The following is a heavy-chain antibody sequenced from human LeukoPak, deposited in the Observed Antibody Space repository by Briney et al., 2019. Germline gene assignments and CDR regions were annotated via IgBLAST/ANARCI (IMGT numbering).Heavy chain of an antibody. V-gene: IGHV4-39*07. Sequence: PSETLSLTCTVSGGSIGVTNYYWGWFRQPPGKGLEWIGSIFYSGSTFYNPSFQSRITISVDTSKNQFSLKLSSVTAADTAVYYCAREGAHDAFDIWGQGTMVTVSS. D-gene: IGHD4/OR15-4a*01. CDR2: IFYSGST. J-gene: IGHJ3*02. CDR3: AREGAHDAFDI. CDR1: GGSIGVTNYY.